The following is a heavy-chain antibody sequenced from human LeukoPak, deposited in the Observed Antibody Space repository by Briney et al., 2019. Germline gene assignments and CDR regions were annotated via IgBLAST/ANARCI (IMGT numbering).Heavy chain of an antibody. CDR1: GFTVSNNY. V-gene: IGHV3-23*01. CDR2: IIGGGGST. CDR3: AHGAMYQLDY. J-gene: IGHJ4*02. D-gene: IGHD2-2*01. Sequence: PGGSLRLSCAASGFTVSNNYMRWVRQAPGKGLEWVSGIIGGGGSTYYADSVKGRFTISGDNSRNTLFLQMNSLRAEDTAVYYCAHGAMYQLDYWGQGTLVTVSS.